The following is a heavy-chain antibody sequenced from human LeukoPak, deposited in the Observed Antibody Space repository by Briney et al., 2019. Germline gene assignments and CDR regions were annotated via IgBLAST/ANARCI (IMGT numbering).Heavy chain of an antibody. V-gene: IGHV3-33*01. D-gene: IGHD3-16*02. Sequence: GRSLRLSCAASGFIFSNYGMHWVRRAPGKGLEWVAIIWFDGSNRYYADSVKGRFTVSRDNSKNTLYLQMNSLRAEDSAVYYCARDLLLRYTWSFEKWSQGTLVTVSS. CDR2: IWFDGSNR. CDR1: GFIFSNYG. CDR3: ARDLLLRYTWSFEK. J-gene: IGHJ4*02.